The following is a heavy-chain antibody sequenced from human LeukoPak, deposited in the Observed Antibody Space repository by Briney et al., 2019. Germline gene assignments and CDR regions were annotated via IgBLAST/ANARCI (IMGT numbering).Heavy chain of an antibody. J-gene: IGHJ4*02. CDR1: GFTFSNYW. CDR2: ITGSAGST. V-gene: IGHV3-23*01. CDR3: AKVGSERRLNGNVDY. D-gene: IGHD1-26*01. Sequence: PGGSLRLSCAASGFTFSNYWMSWVRQAPGKGLEWVSSITGSAGSTYYADSVKGRFSISRDNSKNTLYLQMNSLRAEDTAVYYCAKVGSERRLNGNVDYWGQGTLVTVSS.